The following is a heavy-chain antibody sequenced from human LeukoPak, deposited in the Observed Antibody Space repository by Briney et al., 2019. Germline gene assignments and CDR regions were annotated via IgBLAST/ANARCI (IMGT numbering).Heavy chain of an antibody. CDR1: GYTFTGYY. Sequence: ASVKVSCKASGYTFTGYYMHWVRQAPGQGLEWMGWINPNSGGTNYAQKFQGRVTMTRDTSISTAYMELSRLRSDDTAVYYCARAQSGWYPIFDYWGQGTLVTVSS. V-gene: IGHV1-2*02. CDR3: ARAQSGWYPIFDY. CDR2: INPNSGGT. J-gene: IGHJ4*02. D-gene: IGHD6-19*01.